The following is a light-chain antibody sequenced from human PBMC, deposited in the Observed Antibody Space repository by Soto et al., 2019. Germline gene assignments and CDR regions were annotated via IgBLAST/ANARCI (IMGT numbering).Light chain of an antibody. V-gene: IGLV2-14*01. J-gene: IGLJ1*01. Sequence: QSALTQPASVSGSPGQSITISCTGTSSDVGGYNYVSWYQQHPGKAPKLMIYDVNKRPSGVSNRFSGSKSGNTASLTISGLQAEDEADYYCSSYTSSSTEVFGTGTKVTVL. CDR1: SSDVGGYNY. CDR2: DVN. CDR3: SSYTSSSTEV.